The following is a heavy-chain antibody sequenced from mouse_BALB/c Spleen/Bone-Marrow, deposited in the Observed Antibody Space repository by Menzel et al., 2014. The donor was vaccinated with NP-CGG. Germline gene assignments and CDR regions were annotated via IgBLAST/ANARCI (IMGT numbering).Heavy chain of an antibody. V-gene: IGHV5-12-2*01. CDR3: TREDYGAY. J-gene: IGHJ3*01. D-gene: IGHD2-4*01. CDR2: ISNGGGST. CDR1: GFTFTSYT. Sequence: EVQGVESGGGLVQPGGSLKLSCAASGFTFTSYTMSWVRQTPEKRLEWVAYISNGGGSTYYPDTVKGRFTISRGNAKNTLYLQMSSLKSEDTAIYYCTREDYGAYWGQGTLATVSA.